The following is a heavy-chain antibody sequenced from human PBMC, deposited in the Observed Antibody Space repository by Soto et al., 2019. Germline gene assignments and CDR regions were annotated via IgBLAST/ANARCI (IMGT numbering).Heavy chain of an antibody. CDR1: GYTFTGYY. Sequence: ASVKVSCKASGYTFTGYYMHWVRQAPGQGLEWMGWINPNSGGTNYAKKFQGRVTMTRDTSISTAYMELSRLRSDDTAVYYCARTGRHCSSTSCYACYMYYYYYYGMDVWGQGTTVTVSS. CDR3: ARTGRHCSSTSCYACYMYYYYYYGMDV. J-gene: IGHJ6*02. V-gene: IGHV1-2*02. D-gene: IGHD2-2*01. CDR2: INPNSGGT.